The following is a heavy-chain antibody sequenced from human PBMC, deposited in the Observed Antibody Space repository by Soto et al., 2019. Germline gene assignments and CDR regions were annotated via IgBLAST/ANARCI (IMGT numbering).Heavy chain of an antibody. V-gene: IGHV3-13*01. CDR2: IGTSTQT. D-gene: IGHD3-10*01. CDR1: GFTFSDYD. Sequence: EVHLVESGGGLIQPGGSLRLSCAASGFTFSDYDMHWVRQAPGKGLEWVSAIGTSTQTYYADSVKGRFTISRENAKNSLYLQMNSLRPGDTAVYYCARGGYYGSGSYYSWGQGTLVTVSS. J-gene: IGHJ4*02. CDR3: ARGGYYGSGSYYS.